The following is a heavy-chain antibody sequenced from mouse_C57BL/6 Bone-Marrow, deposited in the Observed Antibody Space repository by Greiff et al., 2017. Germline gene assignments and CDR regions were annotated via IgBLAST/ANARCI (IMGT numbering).Heavy chain of an antibody. D-gene: IGHD1-1*01. J-gene: IGHJ3*01. CDR3: ARPMYYYYPAWFAY. V-gene: IGHV5-12*01. CDR2: ISNGGGST. CDR1: GFTFSDYY. Sequence: DVHLVESGGGLVQPGGSLKLSCAASGFTFSDYYMYWVRQTPEKRLEWVAYISNGGGSTYYPDTVKGRFTISRDNAKNTLYLQMSRLKSEDTAMYYCARPMYYYYPAWFAYWGQGTLVTVSA.